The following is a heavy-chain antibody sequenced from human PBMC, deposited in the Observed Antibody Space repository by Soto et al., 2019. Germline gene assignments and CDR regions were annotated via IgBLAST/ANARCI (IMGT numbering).Heavy chain of an antibody. CDR2: ISGSGANT. CDR3: AKDKYSVAGTRKDS. J-gene: IGHJ5*01. CDR1: GFTFSSYA. D-gene: IGHD6-19*01. Sequence: GGSLRLSCAASGFTFSSYAMSWVRQAPGKGPEWVSAISGSGANTYYADSVKGRFTISRDNAKNTLYLQMNSLSAEDTALYYCAKDKYSVAGTRKDSWGQGTLVTVS. V-gene: IGHV3-23*01.